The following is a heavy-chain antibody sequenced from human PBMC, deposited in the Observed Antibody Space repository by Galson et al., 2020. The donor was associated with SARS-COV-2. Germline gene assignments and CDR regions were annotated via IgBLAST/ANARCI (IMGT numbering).Heavy chain of an antibody. CDR2: MNPNSDKR. J-gene: IGHJ5*02. Sequence: ASVKVSCKASGYLPPTYDINWVRQAPGQRLEWMGWMNPNSDKRGHGQKFQARVTLTRNTSTSTVYMELRNLHSSDTAVDFCARGRGSYISGSDDNVFWCDPWGQGTLVTVSS. CDR3: ARGRGSYISGSDDNVFWCDP. V-gene: IGHV1-8*01. D-gene: IGHD3-10*01. CDR1: GYLPPTYD.